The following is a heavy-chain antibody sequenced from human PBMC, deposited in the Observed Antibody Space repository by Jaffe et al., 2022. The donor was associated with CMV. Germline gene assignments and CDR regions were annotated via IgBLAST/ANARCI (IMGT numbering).Heavy chain of an antibody. V-gene: IGHV1-69*09. J-gene: IGHJ2*01. CDR1: GGTLSSFA. CDR2: IIPILDIA. D-gene: IGHD4-4*01. CDR3: ARDLYDYTAWYFDL. Sequence: QVQLVQSGAEVKKPGSSMKVSCKASGGTLSSFAISWVRQAPGQGLEWMGRIIPILDIANYAQKFQGRITIIADTSTNTAYMELSSLTSEDTAVYYCARDLYDYTAWYFDLWGRGTLVTVSS.